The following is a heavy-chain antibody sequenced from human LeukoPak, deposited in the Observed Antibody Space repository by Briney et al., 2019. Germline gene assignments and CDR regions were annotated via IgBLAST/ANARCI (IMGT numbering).Heavy chain of an antibody. D-gene: IGHD3-10*01. J-gene: IGHJ4*02. CDR2: IYYSGST. V-gene: IGHV4-59*08. Sequence: SETLSLTCTVSGGSISSYYWSWIRQPPGKGLEWIGYIYYSGSTNYNPSLKSRVTISVDTSKNQFSLKLSSVTAADTAVYYCARHRGLADFDYWGQGTLVTASS. CDR1: GGSISSYY. CDR3: ARHRGLADFDY.